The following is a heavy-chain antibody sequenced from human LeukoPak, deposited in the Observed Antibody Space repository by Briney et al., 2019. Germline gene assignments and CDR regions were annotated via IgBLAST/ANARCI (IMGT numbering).Heavy chain of an antibody. J-gene: IGHJ4*02. CDR2: IIPILGIA. V-gene: IGHV1-69*02. CDR1: GGTFSSYT. Sequence: SVKVSCKASGGTFSSYTISWVRQAPGQGLEWMGRIIPILGIANYAQKFQGRVTITTDTSTSTAYMELRSLRSDDTAVYYCARRYYDILTGYPKEDYWGQGTLVTVSS. CDR3: ARRYYDILTGYPKEDY. D-gene: IGHD3-9*01.